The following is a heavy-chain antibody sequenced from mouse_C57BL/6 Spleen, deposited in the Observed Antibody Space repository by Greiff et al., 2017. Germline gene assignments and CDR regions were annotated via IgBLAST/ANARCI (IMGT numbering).Heavy chain of an antibody. Sequence: QVQLQQSGAELVRPGTSVKVSCKASGYAFTNYLIEWVKQRPGQGLEWIGVINPGSGGPNYNEKFKGKATLTADKSSSTAYMQLSSLTSEDSAVYFCASGGFSYYGSSPYYAMDYWGQGTSVTVSS. CDR1: GYAFTNYL. CDR2: INPGSGGP. D-gene: IGHD1-1*01. V-gene: IGHV1-54*01. J-gene: IGHJ4*01. CDR3: ASGGFSYYGSSPYYAMDY.